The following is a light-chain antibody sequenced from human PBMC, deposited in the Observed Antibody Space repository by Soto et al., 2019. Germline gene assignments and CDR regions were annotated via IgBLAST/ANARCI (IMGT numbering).Light chain of an antibody. J-gene: IGLJ3*02. CDR1: SSNIGAGYD. CDR2: GNS. Sequence: QSVLTQPPSVSGAPGQRVTISCTGSSSNIGAGYDVHWCQQLPGTAPKLLIYGNSNRPSGVPDRFSGSKSGTSASLAITGLQAEDEADDYCQSYDSSLSGWVFGGGTKLTVL. CDR3: QSYDSSLSGWV. V-gene: IGLV1-40*01.